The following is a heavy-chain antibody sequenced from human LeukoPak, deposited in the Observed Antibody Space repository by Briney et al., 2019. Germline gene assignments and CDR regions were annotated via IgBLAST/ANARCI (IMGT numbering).Heavy chain of an antibody. V-gene: IGHV1-69*13. J-gene: IGHJ4*02. Sequence: SVKVSCKASGGTFSTYGISWMRQAPGQGLEWMGGIIPIFGSANYAQKFQGRLTITADESTSTAFMELNSLRSEDTAVYFCARVRIAVTALFDYWGQGTLVTVSS. CDR2: IIPIFGSA. CDR3: ARVRIAVTALFDY. D-gene: IGHD6-19*01. CDR1: GGTFSTYG.